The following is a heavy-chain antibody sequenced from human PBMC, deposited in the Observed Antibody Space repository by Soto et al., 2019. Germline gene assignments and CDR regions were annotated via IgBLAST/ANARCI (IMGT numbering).Heavy chain of an antibody. J-gene: IGHJ4*02. CDR1: GGTFSSYA. CDR2: IIPIFGTA. D-gene: IGHD3-16*01. V-gene: IGHV1-69*06. Sequence: SVKVSCKASGGTFSSYAISWVRQAPGQGLEWMGGIIPIFGTANYAQKFQGRVTITADKSTSTAYMELASVTAADTAVYFCARSQRGRTAFTFDYWGQGALVTVSS. CDR3: ARSQRGRTAFTFDY.